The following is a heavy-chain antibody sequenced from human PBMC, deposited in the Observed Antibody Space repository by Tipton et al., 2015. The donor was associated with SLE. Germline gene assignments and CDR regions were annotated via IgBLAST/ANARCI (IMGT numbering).Heavy chain of an antibody. CDR1: GGSISSGSYF. CDR2: IYTIGST. CDR3: ARQLTSGYYYEFGY. D-gene: IGHD3-22*01. V-gene: IGHV4-61*09. J-gene: IGHJ4*02. Sequence: TLSLTCTVSGGSISSGSYFWSWFRQPAGKGLEWIGHIYTIGSTNYNPSLKSRVTISVDTSKNQYSLRLTSLTAADTAVYYCARQLTSGYYYEFGYWGQGMLVTVSS.